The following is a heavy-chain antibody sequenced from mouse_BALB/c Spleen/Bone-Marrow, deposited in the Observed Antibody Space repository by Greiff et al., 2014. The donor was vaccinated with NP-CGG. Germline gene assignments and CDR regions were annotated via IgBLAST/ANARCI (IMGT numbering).Heavy chain of an antibody. V-gene: IGHV1S135*01. Sequence: EVHLVESGPELVKPGASVKVSCKASGYAFTSYNMYWVKQSHGKSLEWIGYIDPYNGGTSYNQKFKGKATLTVDKSSSTAYMHLNSLTSEDSAVYYCARSILGAMDYWGQGTSVTVSS. CDR3: ARSILGAMDY. D-gene: IGHD4-1*01. CDR1: GYAFTSYN. CDR2: IDPYNGGT. J-gene: IGHJ4*01.